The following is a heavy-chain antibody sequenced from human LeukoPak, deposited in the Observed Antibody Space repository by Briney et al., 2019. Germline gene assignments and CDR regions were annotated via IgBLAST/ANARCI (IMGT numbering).Heavy chain of an antibody. D-gene: IGHD5-18*01. CDR3: AKDGKRARGYSYGYYYMDV. CDR2: IRYDGSNK. J-gene: IGHJ6*03. Sequence: PGGSLRLSCAASGLTFSSYGMHWVRQAPGKGLEWVAFIRYDGSNKYYADSVKGRFTISRDNSKNTLYLQMNSLRAEDTAVYYCAKDGKRARGYSYGYYYMDVWGKGTTVTISS. CDR1: GLTFSSYG. V-gene: IGHV3-30*02.